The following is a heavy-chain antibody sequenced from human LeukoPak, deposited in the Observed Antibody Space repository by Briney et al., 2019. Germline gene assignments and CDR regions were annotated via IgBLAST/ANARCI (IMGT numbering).Heavy chain of an antibody. V-gene: IGHV3-30*18. CDR3: AKAGYDLTADY. D-gene: IGHD3-3*01. J-gene: IGHJ4*02. Sequence: PGRSLRLSGAASGFTFSSYGMHWVRQAPGKGLEWVAVISYDGSNKYYADSVKGRFTISRDNSKNTLYLQMNSLRAEDTAVYYCAKAGYDLTADYWGQGTLVTVSS. CDR2: ISYDGSNK. CDR1: GFTFSSYG.